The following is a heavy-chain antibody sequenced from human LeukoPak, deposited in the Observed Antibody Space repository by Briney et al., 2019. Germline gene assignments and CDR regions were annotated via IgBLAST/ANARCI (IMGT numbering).Heavy chain of an antibody. V-gene: IGHV3-23*01. CDR1: GFTFSNYA. CDR3: AKRPRDSSGYYLGAFDG. CDR2: IRSGGSA. Sequence: GGSLRLSCAASGFTFSNYAMIWVRQAPGQGLEWVSAIRSGGSAKYADPVKARFTISRDNSKNTLYLQMSSLRADDTAVYFCAKRPRDSSGYYLGAFDGWGQGTTVTVSS. J-gene: IGHJ3*01. D-gene: IGHD3-22*01.